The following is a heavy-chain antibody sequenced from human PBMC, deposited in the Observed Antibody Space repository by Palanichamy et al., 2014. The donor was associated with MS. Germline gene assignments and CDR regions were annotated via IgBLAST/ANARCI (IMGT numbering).Heavy chain of an antibody. V-gene: IGHV7-4-1*02. J-gene: IGHJ4*02. Sequence: QVQLVQSGSEVKQPGASVKISCEASGCTLSTYGINWLRRAPGQGLEWMGWINTNTGNPAYAQDFTGRFVFSLDTSVSTAYLQISSLKAADTAVYYCARSGNFDYWGQGTLVTVSS. CDR3: ARSGNFDY. CDR2: INTNTGNP. CDR1: GCTLSTYG.